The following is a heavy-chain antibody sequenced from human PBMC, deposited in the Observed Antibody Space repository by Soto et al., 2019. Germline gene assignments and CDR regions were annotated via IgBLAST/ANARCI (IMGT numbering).Heavy chain of an antibody. J-gene: IGHJ6*02. V-gene: IGHV4-4*07. CDR1: GGSISSYY. CDR3: ARERGLATDYYYGMDV. Sequence: KTSEALSLTCTVSGGSISSYYWSWIRQPAGKGLEWIGRIYTSGSTNYNPSLKSRVTMSVDTSKNQFSLKLSSVTAADTAVYYCARERGLATDYYYGMDVWGQGTTVTVSS. D-gene: IGHD5-12*01. CDR2: IYTSGST.